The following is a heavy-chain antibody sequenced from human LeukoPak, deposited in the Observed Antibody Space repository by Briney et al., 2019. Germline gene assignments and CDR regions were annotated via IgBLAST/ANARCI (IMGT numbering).Heavy chain of an antibody. Sequence: PGGSLRLSCAASGFTFSSYAMHWVRQAPGKGLEWVAVISYDRSNKYYADSVKGRFTISRDISKNTLHLQMNSLRAEDTAVYYYAKGGGYGPLQSPYWGQGTLVTVSS. CDR1: GFTFSSYA. V-gene: IGHV3-30*14. J-gene: IGHJ4*02. D-gene: IGHD5-18*01. CDR2: ISYDRSNK. CDR3: AKGGGYGPLQSPY.